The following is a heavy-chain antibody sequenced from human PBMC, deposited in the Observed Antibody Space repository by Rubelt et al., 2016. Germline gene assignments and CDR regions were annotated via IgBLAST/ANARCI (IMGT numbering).Heavy chain of an antibody. CDR3: TKDIWSAY. J-gene: IGHJ4*02. D-gene: IGHD3-16*01. CDR2: IKSKTDGETT. CDR1: GLAFSKAW. Sequence: EVQLVESGGGLVKPGGSLRLSCVASGLAFSKAWMNWVRQAPGKGLEWVGRIKSKTDGETTEYAAPVKGGFTISRDASKNTLYLQMNSLKTEDTAVYYCTKDIWSAYWGQGTLVTVSS. V-gene: IGHV3-15*07.